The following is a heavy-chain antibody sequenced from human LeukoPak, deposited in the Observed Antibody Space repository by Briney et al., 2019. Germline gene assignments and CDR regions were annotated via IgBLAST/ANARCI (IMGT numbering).Heavy chain of an antibody. CDR2: IYSGGST. CDR3: ARRYSGYDWYDY. Sequence: GGSLSPSCAPSELTVRSNYMSWVGRAPGKGLGGVSVIYSGGSTYYADSVKGRFTISRDNSKNTLYLQMNSLRAEDTAVYYCARRYSGYDWYDYWGQGTLVTVSS. D-gene: IGHD5-12*01. CDR1: ELTVRSNY. V-gene: IGHV3-66*04. J-gene: IGHJ4*02.